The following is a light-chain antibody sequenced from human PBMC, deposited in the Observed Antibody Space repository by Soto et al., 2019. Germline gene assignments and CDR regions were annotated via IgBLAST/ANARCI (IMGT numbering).Light chain of an antibody. V-gene: IGKV1-6*01. J-gene: IGKJ4*01. CDR1: QGIRND. CDR3: LQDFSFPLT. CDR2: TAS. Sequence: IQITQSPSSLSSSVGDRVTITCLARQGIRNDLAWYQRNPGKAPKLLIYTASSLQNGVPPRFSGSGSDTVFTLTIDSLQPEDFATYYCLQDFSFPLTVGGGTKV.